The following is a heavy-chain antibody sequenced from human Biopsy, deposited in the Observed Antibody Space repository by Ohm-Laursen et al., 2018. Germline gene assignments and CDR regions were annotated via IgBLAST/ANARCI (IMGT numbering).Heavy chain of an antibody. D-gene: IGHD3-10*01. V-gene: IGHV3-21*01. CDR3: ARSRGSSGIATIYYYGMDV. CDR2: ISSSSDNI. CDR1: GITFNSYW. J-gene: IGHJ6*02. Sequence: SLRLSCAASGITFNSYWMSWVRQAPGKGLEWVSTISSSSDNIYYVDSVKGRFTISRDNAKNSLYLQMNSLRAEDTAVYYCARSRGSSGIATIYYYGMDVWGQGTTVTVSS.